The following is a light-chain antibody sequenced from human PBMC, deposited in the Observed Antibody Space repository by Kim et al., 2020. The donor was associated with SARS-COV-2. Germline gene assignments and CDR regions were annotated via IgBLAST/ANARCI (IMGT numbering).Light chain of an antibody. Sequence: SYELTQPPSVLVSPGQTARIICSGDALPKQYAYWFQQRSGQAPRLVMFKDSERPSGIPERFSGSGSGTTVTLTISGVQPEDEADYYCQTADSSGTWVFGGGTQLTVL. CDR2: KDS. CDR3: QTADSSGTWV. V-gene: IGLV3-25*03. CDR1: ALPKQY. J-gene: IGLJ3*02.